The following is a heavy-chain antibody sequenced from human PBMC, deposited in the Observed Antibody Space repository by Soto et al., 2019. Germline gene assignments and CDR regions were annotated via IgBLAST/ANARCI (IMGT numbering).Heavy chain of an antibody. CDR1: GGSISSYY. CDR3: AKWVAADGTT. V-gene: IGHV4-59*01. J-gene: IGHJ4*02. CDR2: VFYTGIT. D-gene: IGHD6-25*01. Sequence: QVHLQESGPGLLKPAETLSLTCSVSGGSISSYYWSWIRQPPGKGLEWIGYVFYTGITKYNPSFQSRATISGDASRNQFSLNLLSVTAADTAVYYCAKWVAADGTTWGQGIRVNVSS.